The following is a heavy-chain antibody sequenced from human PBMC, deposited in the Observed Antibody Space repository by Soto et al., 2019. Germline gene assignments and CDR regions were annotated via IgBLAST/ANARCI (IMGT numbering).Heavy chain of an antibody. CDR2: ISSSSSTI. CDR1: GFTFSSYS. Sequence: AGGSLRLSCAASGFTFSSYSMNWVRQAPGKGLEWVSYISSSSSTIYYADSVKGRFTISRDNAKNSLYLQMNSLRAEDTAVYYCARGAYSNYGYAYYFDYWGQGTLVTVSS. J-gene: IGHJ4*02. D-gene: IGHD4-4*01. V-gene: IGHV3-48*01. CDR3: ARGAYSNYGYAYYFDY.